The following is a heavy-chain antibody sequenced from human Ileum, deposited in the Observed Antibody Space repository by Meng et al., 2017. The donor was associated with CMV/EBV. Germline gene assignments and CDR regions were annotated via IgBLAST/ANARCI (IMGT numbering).Heavy chain of an antibody. V-gene: IGHV4-31*02. CDR1: GSISSGGYY. J-gene: IGHJ4*02. Sequence: GSISSGGYYWSWSRQHPGKGLEWIGYIYYSGSTYYNPSLKSRVTISVDTSKNQFSLKLSSVTAADTAVYYCAREGRSIVGSSTRIDYWGQGTLVTVSS. CDR3: AREGRSIVGSSTRIDY. CDR2: IYYSGST. D-gene: IGHD2-2*01.